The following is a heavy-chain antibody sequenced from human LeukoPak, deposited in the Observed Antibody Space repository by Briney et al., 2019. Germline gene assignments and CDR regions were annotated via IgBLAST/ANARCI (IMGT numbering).Heavy chain of an antibody. D-gene: IGHD2-21*01. CDR2: ISGYTVDT. J-gene: IGHJ3*01. CDR1: GYTFANYD. CDR3: ARAVYCGDSGCRGGSAFDV. Sequence: ASLKVSCKTSGYTFANYDIYSVRQTPGQKLECIGCISGYTVDTKYTQILQGTFTVTTDTSTSTAYMELRSLTYDVRAVYYCARAVYCGDSGCRGGSAFDVWGQGTMVTVSS. V-gene: IGHV1-18*01.